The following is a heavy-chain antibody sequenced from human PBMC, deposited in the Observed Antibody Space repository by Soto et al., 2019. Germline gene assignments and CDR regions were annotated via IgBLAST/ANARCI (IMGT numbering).Heavy chain of an antibody. J-gene: IGHJ4*02. CDR1: GFTFSTYG. Sequence: QVQLGESGGGVGQPGWSLRLSCAASGFTFSTYGMHWVRQAPGKGLEWVAVIWYDGSNKYYADSVKGRFTISSDNSKNTLYLQMNSLRVEDTAVYYCARDGSGSTHQFDYWGQGTLVTVSS. CDR3: ARDGSGSTHQFDY. V-gene: IGHV3-33*01. CDR2: IWYDGSNK. D-gene: IGHD1-26*01.